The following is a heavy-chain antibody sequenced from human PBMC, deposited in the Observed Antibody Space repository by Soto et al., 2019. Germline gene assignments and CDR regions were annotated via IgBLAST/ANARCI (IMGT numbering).Heavy chain of an antibody. CDR1: GASISRYY. CDR2: IYYSGST. J-gene: IGHJ6*02. Sequence: PSETLSLTCTVSGASISRYYWSWIRQPPGKGLEWIGYIYYSGSTNYNPSLKSRVTISVDTSKNQSSLKLSSVTAADTAVYYCTRDTGEGQQRVRSYYYYGMDVWGQGTTVTVSS. D-gene: IGHD6-13*01. CDR3: TRDTGEGQQRVRSYYYYGMDV. V-gene: IGHV4-59*01.